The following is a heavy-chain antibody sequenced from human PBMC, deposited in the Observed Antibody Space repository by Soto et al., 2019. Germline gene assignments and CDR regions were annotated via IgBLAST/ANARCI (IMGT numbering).Heavy chain of an antibody. D-gene: IGHD2-15*01. Sequence: EVQVLESGGDLIQPGGSLRLSCVVSGFAFNNHAIHWVRQAPGKGLEWVSGVSPSGGITYYSDSVKGPFTISRDNSKNTMHLQMNTLRAEDTAVYYCAKVPSAAPFFDSWGQGTLVTVSS. CDR3: AKVPSAAPFFDS. V-gene: IGHV3-23*01. CDR1: GFAFNNHA. CDR2: VSPSGGIT. J-gene: IGHJ4*02.